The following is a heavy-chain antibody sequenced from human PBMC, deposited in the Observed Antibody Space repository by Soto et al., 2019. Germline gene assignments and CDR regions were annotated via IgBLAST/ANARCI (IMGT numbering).Heavy chain of an antibody. V-gene: IGHV2-5*02. CDR2: IFWDDDK. CDR3: AHHYYFSGSYLYDY. CDR1: GFSLSTSGVG. D-gene: IGHD3-10*01. Sequence: QITLKESGPTLVKPTQTLTLTCSFSGFSLSTSGVGVGWIRQPPGMALEWLALIFWDDDKRYNASLKSRLTITKDTSKNQVVRTMTTMDPMDTAAYYCAHHYYFSGSYLYDYWGQGTLVTVSS. J-gene: IGHJ4*02.